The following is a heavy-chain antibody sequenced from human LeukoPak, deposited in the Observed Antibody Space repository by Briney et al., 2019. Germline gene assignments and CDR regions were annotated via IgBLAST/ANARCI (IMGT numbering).Heavy chain of an antibody. CDR3: ARGLGSGSYYGY. J-gene: IGHJ4*02. D-gene: IGHD1-26*01. Sequence: ASVKVSCKASGNTFIGYWIHWVRQAPGQGLEWMGIINPSGGGTSYAQKFQGRVTMTRDTSTSTVYMELSSLRSEDTAVYYCARGLGSGSYYGYWGQGTLVTVSS. V-gene: IGHV1-46*01. CDR1: GNTFIGYW. CDR2: INPSGGGT.